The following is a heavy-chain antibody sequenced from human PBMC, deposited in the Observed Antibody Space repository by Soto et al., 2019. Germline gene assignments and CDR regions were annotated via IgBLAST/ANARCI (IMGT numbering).Heavy chain of an antibody. Sequence: SETLSLTCTVSGGSISSSSYSWGWIRQPPGKGLEWIGSISYSGSTYFNPSLKSRVTISVDTSKNQFSLKLSSVTAADTAVYYCARHQQWLLPYYFDYWGQGTLVTVSS. CDR1: GGSISSSSYS. D-gene: IGHD6-19*01. CDR2: ISYSGST. J-gene: IGHJ4*02. V-gene: IGHV4-39*01. CDR3: ARHQQWLLPYYFDY.